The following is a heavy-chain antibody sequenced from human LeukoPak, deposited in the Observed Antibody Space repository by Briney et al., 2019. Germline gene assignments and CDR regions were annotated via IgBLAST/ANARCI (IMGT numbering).Heavy chain of an antibody. CDR3: ARDLYYDSSGYFPFDY. J-gene: IGHJ4*02. V-gene: IGHV3-33*08. CDR2: IWYDGSNK. Sequence: AGGSPRLSCAASGFTFSSYGMHWVRQAPGKGLEWVAVIWYDGSNKYYADSVKGRFTISRDNSKNTLYLQMNSLRAEDTAVYYCARDLYYDSSGYFPFDYRGQGTLVTVSS. D-gene: IGHD3-22*01. CDR1: GFTFSSYG.